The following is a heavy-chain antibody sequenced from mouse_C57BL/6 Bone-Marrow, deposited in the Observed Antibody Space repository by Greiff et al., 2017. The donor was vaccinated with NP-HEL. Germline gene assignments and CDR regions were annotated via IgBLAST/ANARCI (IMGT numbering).Heavy chain of an antibody. CDR3: ARARSTMVPPFDY. D-gene: IGHD2-2*01. CDR2: INPGSGGT. V-gene: IGHV1-54*01. Sequence: QVQLQQSGAELVRPGTSVKVSCKASGYAFTNYLIEWVKQRPGQGLEWIGVINPGSGGTNYNEMFKGKATLTADKSSNTAYIQLSSLTSEDSTVYFCARARSTMVPPFDYWGQGTTLTVSS. CDR1: GYAFTNYL. J-gene: IGHJ2*01.